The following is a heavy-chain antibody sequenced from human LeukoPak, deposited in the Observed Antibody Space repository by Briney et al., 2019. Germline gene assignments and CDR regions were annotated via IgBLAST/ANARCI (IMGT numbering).Heavy chain of an antibody. V-gene: IGHV4-59*01. CDR2: IYSTGGT. CDR1: GGSISGYY. Sequence: SETLSLTCSVSGGSISGYYWSWIRQPPGKGLEWIGYIYSTGGTNYNPSLKSRVIISLDTSKNQFSLGLSSVTAADTAVYYCARDFCSDGSCYSYSHYWGQGILVTVSS. J-gene: IGHJ4*02. CDR3: ARDFCSDGSCYSYSHY. D-gene: IGHD2-15*01.